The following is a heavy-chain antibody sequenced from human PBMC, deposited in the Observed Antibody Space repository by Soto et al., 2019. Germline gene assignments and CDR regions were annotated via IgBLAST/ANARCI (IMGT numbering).Heavy chain of an antibody. J-gene: IGHJ6*02. CDR3: AKWGNDWGNYNYGMDV. CDR2: IYYSGST. V-gene: IGHV4-59*01. CDR1: GGSISSYY. Sequence: SETLSLTCTVSGGSISSYYWSWIRQPPGKGLEWIGYIYYSGSTNYNPSLKSRVTISVDTSKNQFSLKLSSVTAADTAVYYCAKWGNDWGNYNYGMDVWGQGTTVTVSS. D-gene: IGHD3-16*01.